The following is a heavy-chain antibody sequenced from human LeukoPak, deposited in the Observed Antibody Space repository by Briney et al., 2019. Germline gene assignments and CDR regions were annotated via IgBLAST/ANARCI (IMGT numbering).Heavy chain of an antibody. J-gene: IGHJ4*02. CDR1: GGSISSGGYY. D-gene: IGHD5-24*01. Sequence: PSETLSLTCTVSGGSISSGGYYWSWLRQHPGKGLEWIGYIYYSGSTYYNPSLKSRVTISVDTSKNQFSLKLSSVTAADTAVYYCARVRDGYNFGFDYWGQGTLVTVSS. CDR3: ARVRDGYNFGFDY. V-gene: IGHV4-31*03. CDR2: IYYSGST.